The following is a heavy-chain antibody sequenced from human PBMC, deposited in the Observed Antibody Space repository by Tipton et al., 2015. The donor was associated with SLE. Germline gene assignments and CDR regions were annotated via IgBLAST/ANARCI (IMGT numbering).Heavy chain of an antibody. CDR1: GGSISSGSYY. CDR3: ARDRGAYGWFDP. J-gene: IGHJ5*02. Sequence: TLSLTCTVPGGSISSGSYYWSWIRQPAGKGLEWIEHIYTSGSTNYNPSLKSRVTISVDTSKNQFSLKLSSVTAADTAVYYCARDRGAYGWFDPWGQGTLVTVSS. CDR2: IYTSGST. D-gene: IGHD3-10*01. V-gene: IGHV4-61*09.